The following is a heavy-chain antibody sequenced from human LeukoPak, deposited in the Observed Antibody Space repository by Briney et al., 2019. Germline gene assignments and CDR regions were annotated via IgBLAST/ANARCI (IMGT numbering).Heavy chain of an antibody. CDR2: ISAYNGNT. Sequence: GASVKVCCKASGYTFTSYGISWVRQAPGQGLEWMGWISAYNGNTNYAQKLQGRVTMTTDTSTSTAYMELRSLRSDDTAVYYCARDLLGAVAGKGGFDYWGQGTLVTVSS. V-gene: IGHV1-18*01. D-gene: IGHD6-19*01. CDR1: GYTFTSYG. J-gene: IGHJ4*02. CDR3: ARDLLGAVAGKGGFDY.